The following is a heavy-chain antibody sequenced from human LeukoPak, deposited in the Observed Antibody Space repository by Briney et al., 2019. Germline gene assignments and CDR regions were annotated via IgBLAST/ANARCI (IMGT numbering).Heavy chain of an antibody. J-gene: IGHJ6*03. D-gene: IGHD1-26*01. Sequence: GGSLRLSCAASGFNFDEYAMHWVRQAPGKGLEWVSGISWNSGSIGYADSVKGRFTISRDNAKNSLYLQMNSLRAEDMALYYCAKGVGAMGYYYMDVWGKGTTVTVSS. CDR1: GFNFDEYA. V-gene: IGHV3-9*03. CDR2: ISWNSGSI. CDR3: AKGVGAMGYYYMDV.